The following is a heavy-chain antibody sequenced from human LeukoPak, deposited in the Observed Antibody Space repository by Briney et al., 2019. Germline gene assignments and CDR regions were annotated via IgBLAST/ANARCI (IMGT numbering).Heavy chain of an antibody. CDR2: IYTSGST. Sequence: SETLSLTCTVSGGSISSGSCYWSWIRQPAGKGLEWIGRIYTSGSTNYNPSLKSRVTISVDTSKNQFSLKLSSVTAADTAVYYCAREGLHVDYWGQGTLVTVSS. CDR3: AREGLHVDY. J-gene: IGHJ4*02. D-gene: IGHD5-24*01. CDR1: GGSISSGSCY. V-gene: IGHV4-61*02.